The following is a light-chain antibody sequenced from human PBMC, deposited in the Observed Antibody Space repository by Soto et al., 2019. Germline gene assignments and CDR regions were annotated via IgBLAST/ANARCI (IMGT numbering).Light chain of an antibody. J-gene: IGLJ1*01. CDR1: SSDIGDSNF. CDR2: DVS. V-gene: IGLV2-14*01. CDR3: SSYTSTTTVRFV. Sequence: HSALAQPASVSGSPGQSITISCTGTSSDIGDSNFVSWYQHHPGKAPKLLIYDVSDRPSRISSRFSGSKSANTASLTISGLQAEDEALYYCSSYTSTTTVRFVFGTGTKVTVL.